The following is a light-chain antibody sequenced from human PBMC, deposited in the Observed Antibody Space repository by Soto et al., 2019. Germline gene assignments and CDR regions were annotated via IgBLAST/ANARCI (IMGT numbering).Light chain of an antibody. V-gene: IGKV3-15*01. CDR2: GAF. J-gene: IGKJ4*01. CDR1: QSVSYN. CDR3: QKYEDLPALT. Sequence: EIVMTQSPATLSVSPGETATLSCRASQSVSYNLAWYQQKPGQGPRLLIYGAFTRATGIPARLTGSGSGTEFTLPISSLQSEDFAVDYCQKYEDLPALTFGGGTKVEI.